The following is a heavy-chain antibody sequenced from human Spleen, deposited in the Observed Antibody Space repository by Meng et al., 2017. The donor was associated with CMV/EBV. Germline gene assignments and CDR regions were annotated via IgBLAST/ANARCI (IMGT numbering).Heavy chain of an antibody. CDR3: ARDGISGSYYDY. CDR1: GGSISSSNW. Sequence: CAVAGGSISSSNWWSWVRQPPGKGLEWIGDIYHSGSTNYNPSLKSRVTISVDKSKNQFSLKLSSVTAADTAVYYCARDGISGSYYDYWGQGTLVTVSS. D-gene: IGHD1-26*01. CDR2: IYHSGST. J-gene: IGHJ4*02. V-gene: IGHV4-4*02.